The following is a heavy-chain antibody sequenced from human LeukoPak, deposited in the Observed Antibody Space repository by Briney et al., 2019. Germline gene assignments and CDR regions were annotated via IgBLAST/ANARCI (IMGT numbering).Heavy chain of an antibody. V-gene: IGHV3-53*01. CDR1: GFTFSSYA. D-gene: IGHD2-15*01. Sequence: GGSLRLSCAASGFTFSSYAMSWVRQAPGKGLEWVSVIYSGGSTYYADSVKGRFTISRDNSKNTLYLQMNSLRAEDTAVYYCARTSAAKGYWGQGTLVTVSS. CDR3: ARTSAAKGY. CDR2: IYSGGST. J-gene: IGHJ4*02.